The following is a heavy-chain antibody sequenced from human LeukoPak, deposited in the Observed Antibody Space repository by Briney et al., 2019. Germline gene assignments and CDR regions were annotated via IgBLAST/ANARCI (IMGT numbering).Heavy chain of an antibody. CDR1: GFTFSGSE. J-gene: IGHJ4*02. CDR2: ISSSGGII. V-gene: IGHV3-48*03. Sequence: GGSLRLSCAASGFTFSGSEMNWVRQAPGKGLEWVSGISSSGGIIYYADSVQGRFTIYRDNAKKSLHLQMNSLRAEDTAVYYCAAAGFDYWGQGTLVTVSS. CDR3: AAAGFDY.